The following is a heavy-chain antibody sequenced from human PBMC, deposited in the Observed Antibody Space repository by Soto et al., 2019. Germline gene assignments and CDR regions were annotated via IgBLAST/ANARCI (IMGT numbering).Heavy chain of an antibody. CDR3: ARGGTVVGLDY. CDR1: GFTFSDYY. J-gene: IGHJ4*02. CDR2: LSSTGSTM. D-gene: IGHD6-19*01. V-gene: IGHV3-11*01. Sequence: QVPLVESGGGLVKPGGSLRLSCTASGFTFSDYYMTWIRQAPGQGLEWLSYLSSTGSTMYYADSVKGRFTISRDNAKNSLYLHMNGLRAEDTAVYYCARGGTVVGLDYWGQGTLVTVSS.